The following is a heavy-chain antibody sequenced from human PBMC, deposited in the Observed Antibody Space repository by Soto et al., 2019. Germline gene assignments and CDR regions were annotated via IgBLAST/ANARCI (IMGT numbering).Heavy chain of an antibody. D-gene: IGHD6-19*01. CDR3: ARDLSTARSIAVAGTL. CDR2: ISYDGSNK. CDR1: GFTFSSYA. J-gene: IGHJ4*02. Sequence: GGSLRLSCAASGFTFSSYAMHWVRQAPGKGLEWVAVISYDGSNKYYADSVKGRFTISRDNSKNTLYLQMNSLRAEDTAVYYCARDLSTARSIAVAGTLWGQGTLVTVSS. V-gene: IGHV3-30-3*01.